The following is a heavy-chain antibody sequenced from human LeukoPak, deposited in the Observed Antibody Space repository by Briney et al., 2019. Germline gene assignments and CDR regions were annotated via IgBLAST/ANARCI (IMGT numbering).Heavy chain of an antibody. V-gene: IGHV3-21*01. CDR1: GFTFSDYF. J-gene: IGHJ5*02. CDR3: ARDFAFSYP. Sequence: GGSLRLSCAVSGFTFSDYFMHWVHQAPGKGPEWVSSISTSGTYIHYEDSVKGRFTISRDNAKNSLYLQMDSLRVEDTAVYYCARDFAFSYPWGQGTLVTVSS. CDR2: ISTSGTYI.